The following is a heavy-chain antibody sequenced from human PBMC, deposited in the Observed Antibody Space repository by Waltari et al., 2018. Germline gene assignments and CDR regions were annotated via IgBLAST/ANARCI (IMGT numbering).Heavy chain of an antibody. J-gene: IGHJ5*02. V-gene: IGHV4-34*01. CDR3: ARGPYYGSGSLSDWFDP. D-gene: IGHD3-10*01. CDR1: GGSFSGSY. CDR2: INHSGST. Sequence: QVQLQQWGAGLLKPSETLSLTCAVYGGSFSGSYWSWIRQPPGKGLEWIGEINHSGSTNYNPSLKSRVTISVDTSKNQFSLKLSSVTAADTAVYYCARGPYYGSGSLSDWFDPWGQGTLVTVSS.